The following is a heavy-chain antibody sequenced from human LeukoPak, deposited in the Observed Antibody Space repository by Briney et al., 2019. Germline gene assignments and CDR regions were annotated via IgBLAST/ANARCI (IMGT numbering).Heavy chain of an antibody. V-gene: IGHV4-30-4*08. CDR2: IYYSGST. CDR1: GGSISSGDYY. CDR3: ARGAYCGGDCYLP. D-gene: IGHD2-21*01. Sequence: SQTLSLTCIVSGGSISSGDYYWSWIRQPPGKGLEWIGYIYYSGSTYYNPSLESRVTISVDTSKNQFSLKLSSVTAADTAVYYCARGAYCGGDCYLPWGQGTLVTVSS. J-gene: IGHJ5*02.